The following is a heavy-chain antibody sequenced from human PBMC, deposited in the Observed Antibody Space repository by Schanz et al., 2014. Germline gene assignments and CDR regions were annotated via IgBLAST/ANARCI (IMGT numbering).Heavy chain of an antibody. CDR2: ISDSGDTT. CDR3: AKVAPAAAYLDS. CDR1: EFSFSSFG. D-gene: IGHD2-2*01. V-gene: IGHV3-48*04. J-gene: IGHJ4*02. Sequence: EAQLVESGGGLVQPRGSLRLSCAASEFSFSSFGMNWVRQAPGKGLEWVSDISDSGDTTHYADSVKGRFTISRDTAKNSLFLQMNSLSAEATAVYYCAKVAPAAAYLDSWGLGTLVTVSS.